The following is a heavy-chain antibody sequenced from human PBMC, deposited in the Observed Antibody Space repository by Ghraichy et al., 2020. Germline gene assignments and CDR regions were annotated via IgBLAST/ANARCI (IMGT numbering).Heavy chain of an antibody. CDR3: ARGVDYGDYRFDY. V-gene: IGHV3-21*01. CDR2: ISSSRSYI. CDR1: GFTFSSYS. D-gene: IGHD4-17*01. Sequence: GGSLRLSCAASGFTFSSYSMNWVRQAPGKGLEWVSSISSSRSYIYYADSVKGRFTISRDNAKNSLYLQMNSLRAEDTAVYYCARGVDYGDYRFDYCGQVTLVSV. J-gene: IGHJ4*02.